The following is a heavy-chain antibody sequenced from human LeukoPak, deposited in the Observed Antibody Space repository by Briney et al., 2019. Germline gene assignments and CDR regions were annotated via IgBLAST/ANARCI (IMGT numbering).Heavy chain of an antibody. V-gene: IGHV3-30-3*01. Sequence: GGSLRLSCAASGFTFSSYAMHWVRQAPGKGLEWVAVISYDGSNKYYADSVKGRFTISRDNSKNTLYLQMNSLRAEDTAVYYCARDIAYWGQGTLVTVSS. J-gene: IGHJ4*02. CDR2: ISYDGSNK. CDR1: GFTFSSYA. CDR3: ARDIAY. D-gene: IGHD6-13*01.